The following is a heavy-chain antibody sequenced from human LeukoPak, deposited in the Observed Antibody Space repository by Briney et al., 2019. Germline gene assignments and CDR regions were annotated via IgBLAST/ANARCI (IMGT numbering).Heavy chain of an antibody. CDR3: ARQRPNSDCFDY. Sequence: GGSLRLSCAASGFPFSTYLMHWVRQATGKGLEWVAVTSYDGSNKYYADSVKGRFTISRDNSKNTLYLQVNSLRAEDTAVYYCARQRPNSDCFDYWGQGTLVTVSS. CDR1: GFPFSTYL. V-gene: IGHV3-30-3*01. J-gene: IGHJ4*02. D-gene: IGHD2-21*02. CDR2: TSYDGSNK.